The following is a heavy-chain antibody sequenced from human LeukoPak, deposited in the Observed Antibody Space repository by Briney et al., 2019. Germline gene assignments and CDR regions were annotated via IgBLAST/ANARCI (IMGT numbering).Heavy chain of an antibody. D-gene: IGHD2-2*01. CDR2: IYTSGST. J-gene: IGHJ6*03. CDR1: GGSISSGSYY. V-gene: IGHV4-61*02. Sequence: SQTLSLTCTVSGGSISSGSYYWSWIRQPAGKGLEWIGRIYTSGSTNYNPSLKSRVTISVDTSKNQFSLKLSSVTAADTAVYYCAREWVTVGYCSSTSCNYYYYYYMDVWGKGTTVTVSS. CDR3: AREWVTVGYCSSTSCNYYYYYYMDV.